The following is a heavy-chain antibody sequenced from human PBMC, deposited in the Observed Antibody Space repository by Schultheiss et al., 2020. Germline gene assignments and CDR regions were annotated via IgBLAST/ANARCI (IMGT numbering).Heavy chain of an antibody. Sequence: SQTLSLTCAVYGGSFSGYYWSWIRQPPGKGLEWIGYIYHSGSINYNPSLTGRVIISVDTSNNQFSLTLTSVTAADTAVYYCARLLPPGKYYYDSSGPTVGGMDVWGQGTTVTVSS. CDR2: IYHSGSI. CDR3: ARLLPPGKYYYDSSGPTVGGMDV. CDR1: GGSFSGYY. D-gene: IGHD3-22*01. J-gene: IGHJ6*02. V-gene: IGHV4-34*01.